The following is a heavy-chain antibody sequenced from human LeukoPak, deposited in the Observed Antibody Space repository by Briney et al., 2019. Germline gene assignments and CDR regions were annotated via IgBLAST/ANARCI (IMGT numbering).Heavy chain of an antibody. CDR1: GFTVSSNY. Sequence: GGSLRLSCAASGFTVSSNYMSWVRQAPGKGLEWVSVIYSGGSTYYADSVKGRFTISRDNSKNTLYLQMNSLRAEDTAVYYCARAYCGGDCYSNYYGMDVWGHGTTVTVSS. J-gene: IGHJ6*02. CDR2: IYSGGST. D-gene: IGHD2-21*02. CDR3: ARAYCGGDCYSNYYGMDV. V-gene: IGHV3-53*01.